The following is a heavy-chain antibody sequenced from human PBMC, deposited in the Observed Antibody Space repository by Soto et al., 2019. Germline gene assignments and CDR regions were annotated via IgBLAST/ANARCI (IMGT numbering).Heavy chain of an antibody. CDR3: ARDRGPASYLGLGV. Sequence: EVQLVEFGGGLVQPGGSLRLSCEVSGLTFSSYWMSWVRQAPGKGLEWVANIKQDGSETFYVDSVKGRFTVSRDNAKNSLFLQMNSLRVEDTAVYYCARDRGPASYLGLGVWGQGTTVIVSS. CDR2: IKQDGSET. J-gene: IGHJ6*02. D-gene: IGHD3-10*01. CDR1: GLTFSSYW. V-gene: IGHV3-7*05.